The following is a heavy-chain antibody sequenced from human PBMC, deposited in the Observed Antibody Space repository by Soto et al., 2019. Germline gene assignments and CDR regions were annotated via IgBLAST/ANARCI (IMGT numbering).Heavy chain of an antibody. CDR2: ISYDGSNK. Sequence: GGSLRLSCAASGFTFSSYAMHWVRQAPGKGLEWVAVISYDGSNKYYADSVKGRFTISRDNSKNTLYLQMNSLRAEDTAVYYCARAGYDILIGYSLRYYYYYGMDVWGQGTTVTVSS. J-gene: IGHJ6*02. CDR3: ARAGYDILIGYSLRYYYYYGMDV. CDR1: GFTFSSYA. V-gene: IGHV3-30-3*01. D-gene: IGHD3-9*01.